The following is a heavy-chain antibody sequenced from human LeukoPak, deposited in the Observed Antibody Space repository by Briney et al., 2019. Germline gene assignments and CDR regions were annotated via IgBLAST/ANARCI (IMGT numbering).Heavy chain of an antibody. CDR3: ARGFCRGYFYGD. Sequence: PGGSLRLSCAASGFIFSDYTMNWVRQAPGKGLEWVSAINGNSKHIYYVDSVKGRFTISRDNTKNSLYLQMNSLTAEDMAVYYLARGFCRGYFYGDWGQGTLATVSS. J-gene: IGHJ1*01. D-gene: IGHD3-3*01. V-gene: IGHV3-21*01. CDR2: INGNSKHI. CDR1: GFIFSDYT.